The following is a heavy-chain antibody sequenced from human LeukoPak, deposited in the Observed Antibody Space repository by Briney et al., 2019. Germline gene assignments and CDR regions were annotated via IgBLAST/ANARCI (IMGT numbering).Heavy chain of an antibody. J-gene: IGHJ6*04. CDR2: ISSSGSTI. Sequence: GGSLRLSCAASGFTFSSYAMHWVRQAPGKGLEWVSYISSSGSTIYYADSVKGRFTISRDNAKNSLYLQMNSLRAEDTAVYYCARDLGYCTSTSCYSLYGMDVWGKGTTVTVSS. D-gene: IGHD2-2*02. V-gene: IGHV3-48*03. CDR1: GFTFSSYA. CDR3: ARDLGYCTSTSCYSLYGMDV.